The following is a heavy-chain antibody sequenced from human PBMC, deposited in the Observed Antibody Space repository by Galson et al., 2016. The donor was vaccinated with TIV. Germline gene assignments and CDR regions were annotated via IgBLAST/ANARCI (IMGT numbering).Heavy chain of an antibody. CDR3: ARGRGYNFGSGSSSFDY. J-gene: IGHJ4*02. CDR2: INPIFGTA. D-gene: IGHD3-10*01. V-gene: IGHV1-69*06. CDR1: GGTFSNFV. Sequence: SVKVSCKASGGTFSNFVISWVRQAPGQGLEWMGSINPIFGTANYAQKFQGRVTITADTSTSTIYMELSSMRSEDTAVYYCARGRGYNFGSGSSSFDYCGQGSLVTVSS.